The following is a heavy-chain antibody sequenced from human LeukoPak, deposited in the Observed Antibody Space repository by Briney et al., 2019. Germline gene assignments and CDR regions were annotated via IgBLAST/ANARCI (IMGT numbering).Heavy chain of an antibody. J-gene: IGHJ3*02. CDR1: GGSFSGYY. V-gene: IGHV4-34*01. CDR3: ARGEEYYYDSSGYGGAFDI. Sequence: SETLSLTCAVYGGSFSGYYWGWIRHPPGKGLEWSGEINHSGSTNYNPSLKSRVTISVDRSKNQFSLKLSSVTAADTAVYYCARGEEYYYDSSGYGGAFDIWGQGTMVTVSS. CDR2: INHSGST. D-gene: IGHD3-22*01.